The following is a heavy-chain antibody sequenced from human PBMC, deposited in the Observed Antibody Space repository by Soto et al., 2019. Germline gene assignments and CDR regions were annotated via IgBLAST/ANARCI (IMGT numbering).Heavy chain of an antibody. CDR2: INGDGSST. CDR3: ARDVAAAGVP. J-gene: IGHJ5*02. V-gene: IGHV3-74*01. CDR1: GFTFSTHW. D-gene: IGHD6-13*01. Sequence: GGSLRLSCVASGFTFSTHWMFWARQAPGKGLVWVSRINGDGSSTSYADSVKGRFTSSRDNAKNTLYLKMNSLRAEDTAVYYCARDVAAAGVPWGQGTLVTVSS.